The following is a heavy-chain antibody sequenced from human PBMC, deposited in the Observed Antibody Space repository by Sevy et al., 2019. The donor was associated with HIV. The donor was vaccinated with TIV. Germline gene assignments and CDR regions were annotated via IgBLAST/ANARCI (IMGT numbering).Heavy chain of an antibody. D-gene: IGHD2-2*03. CDR3: TTYLGYCRSTSCHYYFDN. J-gene: IGHJ4*02. Sequence: GGSLRLSCAASGFTFSGSALHWVRQASGKGLEWVGRIRIKANSYATAYAASVKGRFTISRDDSKNSAYLQMNSLKTEDTAVYYCTTYLGYCRSTSCHYYFDNWGQGTLVTVSS. CDR1: GFTFSGSA. V-gene: IGHV3-73*01. CDR2: IRIKANSYAT.